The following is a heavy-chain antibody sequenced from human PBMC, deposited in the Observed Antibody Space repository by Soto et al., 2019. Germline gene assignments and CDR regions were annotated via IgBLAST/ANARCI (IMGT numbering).Heavy chain of an antibody. Sequence: SETLSLTCAVSCGSISSSNWWSWVRQPPGKGLEWIGEIYHSGSTNYNPSLKSRVTISVDKSKNQFSLKLSSVPAADTAVYYCARCYGSGSSYYYYYGMDVWGQGTTVTVSS. J-gene: IGHJ6*02. CDR1: CGSISSSNW. V-gene: IGHV4-4*02. CDR2: IYHSGST. CDR3: ARCYGSGSSYYYYYGMDV. D-gene: IGHD3-10*01.